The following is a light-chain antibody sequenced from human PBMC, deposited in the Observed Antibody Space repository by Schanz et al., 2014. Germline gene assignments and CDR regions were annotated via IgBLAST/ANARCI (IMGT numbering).Light chain of an antibody. Sequence: QSVLTQPPSASGPPGQRVTISCSGSSSNIGSNTVNWYQHLPGTAPKLFIHSNNQRPLGVPDRFSASKSGTSASLAITGLQSEDEADYYCAAWDDSLNGRNWVFGGGTKLTVL. V-gene: IGLV1-44*01. CDR2: SNN. CDR3: AAWDDSLNGRNWV. CDR1: SSNIGSNT. J-gene: IGLJ3*02.